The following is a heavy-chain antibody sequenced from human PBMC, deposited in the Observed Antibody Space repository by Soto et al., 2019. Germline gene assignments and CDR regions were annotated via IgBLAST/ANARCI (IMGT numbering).Heavy chain of an antibody. V-gene: IGHV4-59*01. CDR2: IYYSGST. CDR1: GGSMSSYY. D-gene: IGHD3-10*01. J-gene: IGHJ6*02. CDR3: ARRGYGPGFPYYYGMDV. Sequence: QVQLQESGPGLVKPSETLSLTCTVSGGSMSSYYWSWIRQPPGKGLEWLGYIYYSGSTKYNPSPKSRVTMSVDTPKNQFSLKLSSVTAADTAVYYCARRGYGPGFPYYYGMDVWGQGTTVTVSS.